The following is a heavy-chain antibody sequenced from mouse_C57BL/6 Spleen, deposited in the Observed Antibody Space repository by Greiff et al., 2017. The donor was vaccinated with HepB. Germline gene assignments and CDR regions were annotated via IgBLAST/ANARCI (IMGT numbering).Heavy chain of an antibody. D-gene: IGHD2-3*01. J-gene: IGHJ4*01. CDR2: IYPGDGDT. Sequence: VMLVESGAELVKPGASVKISCKASGYAFSSYWMNWVKQRPGKGLEWIGQIYPGDGDTNYNGKFKGKATLTADKSSSTAYMQLSSLTSEDSAVYFCARDGAMDYWGQGTSVTVSS. CDR1: GYAFSSYW. V-gene: IGHV1-80*01. CDR3: ARDGAMDY.